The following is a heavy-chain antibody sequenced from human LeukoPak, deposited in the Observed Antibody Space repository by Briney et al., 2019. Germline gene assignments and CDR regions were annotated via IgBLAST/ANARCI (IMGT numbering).Heavy chain of an antibody. V-gene: IGHV4-39*07. CDR1: GGSISSSSYY. Sequence: SETLSLTCTVSGGSISSSSYYWGWIRQPPGKGLEWIGSIYYSGSTYYNPSFKSRVTISVDTSKNQFSLKLSSVTAADTAVYYCARVRTGYHYMDVWGKGTTVTVSS. CDR2: IYYSGST. D-gene: IGHD1-14*01. J-gene: IGHJ6*03. CDR3: ARVRTGYHYMDV.